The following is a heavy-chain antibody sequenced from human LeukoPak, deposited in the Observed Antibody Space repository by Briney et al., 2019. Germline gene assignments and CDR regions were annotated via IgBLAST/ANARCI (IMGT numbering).Heavy chain of an antibody. D-gene: IGHD3-9*01. CDR3: ARFGTYYDILTGYYRGYYFDY. J-gene: IGHJ4*02. CDR2: IYYSGST. CDR1: GGSISSYY. Sequence: SETLSLTCTVSGGSISSYYWSWIRQPPGEGLEWVGYIYYSGSTNYNPSHKSRVTISVDTSKNQFSLRPSSVTAADTTVYYSARFGTYYDILTGYYRGYYFDYWGQGTLVTVSS. V-gene: IGHV4-59*01.